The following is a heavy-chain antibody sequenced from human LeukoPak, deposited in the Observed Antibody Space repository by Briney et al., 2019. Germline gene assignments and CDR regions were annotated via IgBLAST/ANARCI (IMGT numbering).Heavy chain of an antibody. CDR2: INPNSGGT. J-gene: IGHJ5*02. V-gene: IGHV1-2*02. CDR3: ARADVTMVRGVIITYWFDP. D-gene: IGHD3-10*01. Sequence: ASMKVSCKASGYTFTGYYMHWVRQAPGQGLEWMGWINPNSGGTNYAQKFQGRVTMTRDTSISTAYMELSRLRSDDTAVYYCARADVTMVRGVIITYWFDPWGQGTLVTVSS. CDR1: GYTFTGYY.